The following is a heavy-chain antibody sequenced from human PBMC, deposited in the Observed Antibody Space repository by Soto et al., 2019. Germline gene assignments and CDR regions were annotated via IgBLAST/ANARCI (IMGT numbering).Heavy chain of an antibody. D-gene: IGHD3-3*01. Sequence: HPGGSLRLSCAASGFTFTSYAMTWVRQAPGKGLEWVSGIDGPGGSTFYAGSVRGRFSISRDNSQNTLYLQMTTLRADDTAVYYCAKVNTIFGVDTFSSSSYYGMDVWGLGTTVTVSS. CDR1: GFTFTSYA. J-gene: IGHJ6*02. CDR3: AKVNTIFGVDTFSSSSYYGMDV. V-gene: IGHV3-23*01. CDR2: IDGPGGST.